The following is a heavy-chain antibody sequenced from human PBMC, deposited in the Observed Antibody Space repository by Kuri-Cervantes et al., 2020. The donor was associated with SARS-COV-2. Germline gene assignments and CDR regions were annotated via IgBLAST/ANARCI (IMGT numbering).Heavy chain of an antibody. CDR1: GYSISSGYY. Sequence: SETLSLTCTVSGYSISSGYYWGWIRQPPGKGLEWIGSIYYSGSTYYNPSLKSRVTISVDTSKNQFSLKLSSVTAADTAVYYCATISASYSSGWYALYWGQGTLVTVSS. CDR3: ATISASYSSGWYALY. J-gene: IGHJ4*02. D-gene: IGHD6-19*01. V-gene: IGHV4-38-2*02. CDR2: IYYSGST.